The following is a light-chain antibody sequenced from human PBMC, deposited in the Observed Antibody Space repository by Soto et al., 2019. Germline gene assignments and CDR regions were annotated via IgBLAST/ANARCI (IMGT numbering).Light chain of an antibody. J-gene: IGKJ2*01. CDR2: TAS. CDR3: QQTYSTLNN. CDR1: QSIRTN. Sequence: DIQVTQSPSSLSASVGDRVTITCRASQSIRTNLNWYQQRPGKPPKLLIHTASTLQTGVPSRFSGSGSGTDFTLIISSLQPEDFATYYCQQTYSTLNNFGLGTKLEIK. V-gene: IGKV1-39*01.